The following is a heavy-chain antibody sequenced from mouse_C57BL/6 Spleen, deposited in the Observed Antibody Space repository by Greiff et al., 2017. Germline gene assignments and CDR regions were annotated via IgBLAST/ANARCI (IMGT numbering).Heavy chain of an antibody. CDR2: ISNGGGST. V-gene: IGHV5-12*01. CDR1: GFTFSDYY. CDR3: AIDYLDV. J-gene: IGHJ1*03. D-gene: IGHD2-4*01. Sequence: DVKLVESGGGLVQPGGSLKLSCAASGFTFSDYYMYWVRQTPEKRLEWVAYISNGGGSTYYPDTVKGRFTISRDNAKNTLYLQMSRLKSEDTAMYYCAIDYLDVWGTGTTVTVSS.